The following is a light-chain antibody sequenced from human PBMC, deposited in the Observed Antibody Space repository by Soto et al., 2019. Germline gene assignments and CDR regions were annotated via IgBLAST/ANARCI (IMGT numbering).Light chain of an antibody. CDR2: DVS. Sequence: QSALTQPASGSGSPGQSITISCTGTSSDVGGYDYVSWYQHHPGKAPKLMIYDVSNRPSGVSNRFSGPKSGNTASLTISGLQAEDEADYYCSSYTSSSLYVFGTGTKVTVL. CDR3: SSYTSSSLYV. J-gene: IGLJ1*01. CDR1: SSDVGGYDY. V-gene: IGLV2-14*03.